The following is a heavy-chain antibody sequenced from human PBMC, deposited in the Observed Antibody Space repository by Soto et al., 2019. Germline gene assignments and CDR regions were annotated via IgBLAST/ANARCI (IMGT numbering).Heavy chain of an antibody. D-gene: IGHD6-13*01. V-gene: IGHV1-46*03. Sequence: QVQLVQSGAEVKKPGASVRVSCKASAYTFTSYYVHWVRQAPGQGPEWMGMINPSRGGTDYAQKXQXXXTXSRDTSTTTVYMELSSLRSEDTAIYYCTRSIITTAGTDAFDLWGQGTLVTVSS. CDR1: AYTFTSYY. J-gene: IGHJ3*01. CDR3: TRSIITTAGTDAFDL. CDR2: INPSRGGT.